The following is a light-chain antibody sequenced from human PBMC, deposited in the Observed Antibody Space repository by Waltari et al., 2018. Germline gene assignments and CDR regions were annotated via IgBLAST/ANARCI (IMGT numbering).Light chain of an antibody. CDR3: QQYGRSPYT. V-gene: IGKV3-20*01. CDR1: QSVSSNY. Sequence: ESVLTQSPGTLSLSPGERATLSCRASQSVSSNYLAWYQQKPGQAPRLLIYGASSRATGIPDRFSGSGSGTDFTLTISRLEPEDCAVYYCQQYGRSPYTFGQGTKLEIK. CDR2: GAS. J-gene: IGKJ2*01.